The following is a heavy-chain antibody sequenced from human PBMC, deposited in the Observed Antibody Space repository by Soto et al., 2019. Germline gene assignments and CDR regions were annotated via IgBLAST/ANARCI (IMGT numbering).Heavy chain of an antibody. J-gene: IGHJ6*02. CDR1: GFAFSSYG. Sequence: PGGSLRLSCAASGFAFSSYGMHWVRQAPGKGLEWVAVIWYDGSNKYYADSVKGRFTISRDNSKNTLYLQMNSLRAEDTAVYYCARALGYCTNGVWVCYYYGMDVWGQGTTVTVSS. V-gene: IGHV3-33*01. CDR3: ARALGYCTNGVWVCYYYGMDV. CDR2: IWYDGSNK. D-gene: IGHD2-8*01.